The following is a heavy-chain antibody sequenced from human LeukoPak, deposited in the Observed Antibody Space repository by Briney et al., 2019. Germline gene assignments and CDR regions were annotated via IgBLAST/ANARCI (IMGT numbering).Heavy chain of an antibody. D-gene: IGHD3-10*01. CDR1: GYTFTSYG. CDR2: ISAYNGNT. V-gene: IGHV1-18*04. J-gene: IGHJ4*02. Sequence: ASVKVSCKASGYTFTSYGISWVRQAPGQGLEWMGWISAYNGNTNYAQKLQGRVIMTTDTSTSTAYMELRSLRSDDTAVYYCARGFYGSGSYYNFPFDYWGQGTLVTVSS. CDR3: ARGFYGSGSYYNFPFDY.